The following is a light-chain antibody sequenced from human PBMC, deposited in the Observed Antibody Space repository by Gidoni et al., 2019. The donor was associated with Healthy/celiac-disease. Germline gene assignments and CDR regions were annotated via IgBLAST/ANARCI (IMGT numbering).Light chain of an antibody. CDR3: QQYDNLPPFT. V-gene: IGKV1-33*01. J-gene: IGKJ3*01. CDR2: DAS. Sequence: DIQMTQSPSSLSASVGDRVTITCQASQDISNYLTWYQQKPGKAPKLLIYDASNLETGVPSRFSGSGSGTDFTFTISSLQPEDIATYYCQQYDNLPPFTFGPGTKVD. CDR1: QDISNY.